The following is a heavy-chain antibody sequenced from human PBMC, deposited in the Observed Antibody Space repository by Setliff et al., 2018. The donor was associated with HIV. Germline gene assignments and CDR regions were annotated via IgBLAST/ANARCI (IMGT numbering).Heavy chain of an antibody. CDR1: GDSISSGGYY. CDR2: IYTSGNTNYNPST. D-gene: IGHD6-19*01. CDR3: TRQSPVAGSGAFDI. Sequence: SETLSLTCTVSGDSISSGGYYWSWIRQPAGQGLEWIGRIYTSGNTNYNPSTNYNPSLKSRITISLETSRNQFSLRLTSVTATDTAVYYCTRQSPVAGSGAFDIWGQGTMVTVSS. J-gene: IGHJ3*02. V-gene: IGHV4-61*02.